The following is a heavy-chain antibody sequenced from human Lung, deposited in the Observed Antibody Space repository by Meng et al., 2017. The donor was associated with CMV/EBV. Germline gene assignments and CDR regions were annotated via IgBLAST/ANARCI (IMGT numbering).Heavy chain of an antibody. CDR3: ARPGRDFWSGYRAHLLMDV. CDR2: INPNSGGT. D-gene: IGHD3-3*01. J-gene: IGHJ6*02. Sequence: ASXXVSXKASGYTFTGYYMHWVRQAPGQGLEWMGWINPNSGGTNYAQKFQGRVTMTRDTSISTAYMELSRLRSDDTAVYYCARPGRDFWSGYRAHLLMDVWXQGTMVTVSS. CDR1: GYTFTGYY. V-gene: IGHV1-2*02.